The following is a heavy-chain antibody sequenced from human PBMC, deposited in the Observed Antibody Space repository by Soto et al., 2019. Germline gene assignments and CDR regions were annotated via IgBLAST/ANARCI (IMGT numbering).Heavy chain of an antibody. D-gene: IGHD3-10*01. V-gene: IGHV4-30-2*01. CDR2: IFHGGST. J-gene: IGHJ6*02. Sequence: PSETLSLTCAISGAPITWGDYSWNWIRQPPGKGLEWIGYIFHGGSTYYNPSLRSRVTISVDRSRTQFSLKMSSVTAADTAVYYCARDSRNYYGSGSYQGGYYYYGMDVWGQGTTVTVSS. CDR1: GAPITWGDYS. CDR3: ARDSRNYYGSGSYQGGYYYYGMDV.